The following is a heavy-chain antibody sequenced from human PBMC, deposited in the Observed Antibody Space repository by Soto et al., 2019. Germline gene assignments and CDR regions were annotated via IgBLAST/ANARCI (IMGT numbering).Heavy chain of an antibody. D-gene: IGHD4-17*01. Sequence: GGSLRLSCAASGVIFSDYHRSWIRQAPGKGLEWVSDISSSGGSTYYADSVKGRFTISRDNSKNTLYLQMNSLRAEDTAVYYCAKDSDGDYYFDYWGQGTLVTVSS. CDR3: AKDSDGDYYFDY. CDR1: GVIFSDYH. J-gene: IGHJ4*02. V-gene: IGHV3-23*01. CDR2: ISSSGGST.